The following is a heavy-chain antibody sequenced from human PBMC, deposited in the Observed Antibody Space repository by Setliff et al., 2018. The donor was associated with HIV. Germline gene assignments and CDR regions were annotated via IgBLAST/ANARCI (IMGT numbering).Heavy chain of an antibody. J-gene: IGHJ4*02. D-gene: IGHD5-12*01. CDR2: VNTDGNSK. CDR3: HSGYDSEEQSYFDY. V-gene: IGHV3-74*01. CDR1: GFTFDRFW. Sequence: LRLSCAASGFTFDRFWMHWVRQAPGKGLEWVSRVNTDGNSKTYADSVKDRSSISRDNGKNTLFLQMNSLKVEDTGVYYCHSGYDSEEQSYFDYWGQGTLVTVSS.